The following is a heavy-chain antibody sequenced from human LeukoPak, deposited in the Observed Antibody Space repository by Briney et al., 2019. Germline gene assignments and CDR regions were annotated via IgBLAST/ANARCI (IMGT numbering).Heavy chain of an antibody. V-gene: IGHV3-9*01. CDR3: ARGSSDLDY. D-gene: IGHD6-19*01. CDR1: GFTFDDYA. CDR2: ISWNSGSI. Sequence: GRSLGLSCAASGFTFDDYAMHWVRQAPGKGLEWVSGISWNSGSIGYADSVKGRFTISRDNAKNSLYLQMNSLRAEDAAVYYCARGSSDLDYWGQGTLVTVSS. J-gene: IGHJ4*02.